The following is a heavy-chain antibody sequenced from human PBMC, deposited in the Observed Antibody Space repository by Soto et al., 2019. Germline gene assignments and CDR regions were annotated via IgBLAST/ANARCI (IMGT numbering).Heavy chain of an antibody. CDR2: ISYDGSNK. V-gene: IGHV3-30-3*01. D-gene: IGHD1-1*01. Sequence: GGSLRLSCAASGFTFSSYAMHWVRQAPGKGLEWVAVISYDGSNKYYADSVKGRFTISRDNSKNTLYLQMNSLRAEDTAVYYCARDRGKLERSYYYYYGMDVWGQGTTVTVSS. CDR3: ARDRGKLERSYYYYYGMDV. J-gene: IGHJ6*02. CDR1: GFTFSSYA.